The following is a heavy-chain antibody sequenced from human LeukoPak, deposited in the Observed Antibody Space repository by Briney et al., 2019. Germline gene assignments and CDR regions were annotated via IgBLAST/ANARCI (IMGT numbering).Heavy chain of an antibody. Sequence: SETLSLTCTVSGGSISSYYWSWIRQPPGKGLEWIGYIYYSGSTNYNPSLKSRVTISVDTSKNQFSLKLSSVTAADTAVYYCARVMITFGGVIDYYFDYWGQGTLVTVSS. D-gene: IGHD3-16*02. CDR2: IYYSGST. CDR3: ARVMITFGGVIDYYFDY. CDR1: GGSISSYY. V-gene: IGHV4-59*08. J-gene: IGHJ4*02.